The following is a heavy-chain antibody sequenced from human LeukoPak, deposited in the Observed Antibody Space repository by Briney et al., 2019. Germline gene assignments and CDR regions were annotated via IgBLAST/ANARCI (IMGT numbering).Heavy chain of an antibody. CDR1: AFTFSDYW. Sequence: GGSLRLSCAASAFTFSDYWMTWVRQTPGKGLERVANINNHGSETYYVDSVRGRFTISRDNAKNSLYLQMNSLRDDDTAVYFCTRDQEWQQFDSWGQGTLVTVSS. CDR2: INNHGSET. J-gene: IGHJ4*02. V-gene: IGHV3-7*01. CDR3: TRDQEWQQFDS. D-gene: IGHD5-24*01.